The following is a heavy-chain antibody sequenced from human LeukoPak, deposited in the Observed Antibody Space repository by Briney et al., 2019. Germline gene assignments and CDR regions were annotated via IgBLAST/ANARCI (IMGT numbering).Heavy chain of an antibody. CDR1: GFTFDDYA. Sequence: PGGSLRLSCAASGFTFDDYAMHWVRQAPGKGLEWVSGISWNRGSIGYADSVKGRFTISRDNAKNSLYLQMNSLRAEDMALYYCAKDYSGSFDAFDIWGQGTMVTVSS. D-gene: IGHD1-26*01. CDR2: ISWNRGSI. V-gene: IGHV3-9*03. CDR3: AKDYSGSFDAFDI. J-gene: IGHJ3*02.